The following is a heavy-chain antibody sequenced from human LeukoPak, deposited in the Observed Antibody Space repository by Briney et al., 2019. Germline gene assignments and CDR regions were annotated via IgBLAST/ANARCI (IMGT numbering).Heavy chain of an antibody. D-gene: IGHD3-10*01. CDR1: GFTFSNAW. Sequence: PGGSLRLSCAASGFTFSNAWMSWVRQAPGKGLEWVGLIKSKTDGGTTDYAAPVKGRFTISRDNSKNTLYLQMNSLRAEDTAVYYCAKDWYYYGSGSYYDYWGQGTLVTVSS. V-gene: IGHV3-15*01. CDR3: AKDWYYYGSGSYYDY. CDR2: IKSKTDGGTT. J-gene: IGHJ4*02.